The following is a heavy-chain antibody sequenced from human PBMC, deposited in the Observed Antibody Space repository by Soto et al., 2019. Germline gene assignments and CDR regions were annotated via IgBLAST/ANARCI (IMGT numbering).Heavy chain of an antibody. J-gene: IGHJ6*02. V-gene: IGHV3-30*18. CDR1: GFTFSSYG. D-gene: IGHD6-13*01. Sequence: GGSLRLSCAASGFTFSSYGMHWVRQAPGKGLEWVAVILYDGSNKYYADSVKGRFTISRDNSKNTLYLQMNSLRAEDTAVHYCAKDGYRYSSSWYGARDYYYYGMDVWGQGTTVTVSS. CDR2: ILYDGSNK. CDR3: AKDGYRYSSSWYGARDYYYYGMDV.